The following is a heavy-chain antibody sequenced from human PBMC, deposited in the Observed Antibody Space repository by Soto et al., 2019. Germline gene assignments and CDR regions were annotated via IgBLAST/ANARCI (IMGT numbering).Heavy chain of an antibody. CDR3: ARGGWCSGGSCYHPHYMDV. J-gene: IGHJ6*03. CDR2: INHSGST. CDR1: GGAFSGYY. V-gene: IGHV4-34*01. Sequence: QVQLQQWGAGLLKPSETLSLTCAVYGGAFSGYYWSWIRQPPGKGLEWIGEINHSGSTNYNPSLKSRVPISVDTSKNQFSLKLSSVTAADTTVYYCARGGWCSGGSCYHPHYMDVWGKGTTVTVSS. D-gene: IGHD2-15*01.